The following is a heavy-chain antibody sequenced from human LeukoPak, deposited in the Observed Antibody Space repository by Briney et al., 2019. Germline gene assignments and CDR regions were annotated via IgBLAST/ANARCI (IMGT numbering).Heavy chain of an antibody. CDR1: SGSISTSNYY. V-gene: IGHV4-39*07. J-gene: IGHJ6*03. CDR2: IFYSGST. D-gene: IGHD3-22*01. Sequence: PSETLSLTCTVSSGSISTSNYYWGWVRQPPGKALEWIGNIFYSGSTYYSPSLKSRVTISLDTSRNQFSLKLNSVTAADTAVYYCARLYYESSGYYGGYCYDYMDVWGKGTRVTIAS. CDR3: ARLYYESSGYYGGYCYDYMDV.